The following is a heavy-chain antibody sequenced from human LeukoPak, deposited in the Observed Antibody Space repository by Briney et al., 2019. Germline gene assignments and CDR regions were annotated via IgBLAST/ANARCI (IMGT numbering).Heavy chain of an antibody. Sequence: PGGSLRLSCAASGFIYNIYAMSWVRQAPGKGLEWVSGISSSGGSTDYADSVKGRFTISRDNSKRTLYLQMSSLRAEDTAVYYCAKSGAYGANSFFDYWGQGTLVTVSS. V-gene: IGHV3-23*01. CDR3: AKSGAYGANSFFDY. CDR2: ISSSGGST. CDR1: GFIYNIYA. J-gene: IGHJ4*02. D-gene: IGHD4-23*01.